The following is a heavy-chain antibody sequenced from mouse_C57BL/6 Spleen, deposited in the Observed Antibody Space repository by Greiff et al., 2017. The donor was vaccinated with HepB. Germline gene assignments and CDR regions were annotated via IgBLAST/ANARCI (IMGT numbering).Heavy chain of an antibody. Sequence: VKLQESGAELARPGASVKLSCKASGYTFTSYGISWVKQRTGQGLEWIGEIYPRSGNTYYNEKFKGKATLTADKSSSTAYMELRSLTSEDSAVYFCARYDYDEGYWGQGTTLTVSS. D-gene: IGHD2-4*01. CDR2: IYPRSGNT. J-gene: IGHJ2*01. V-gene: IGHV1-81*01. CDR3: ARYDYDEGY. CDR1: GYTFTSYG.